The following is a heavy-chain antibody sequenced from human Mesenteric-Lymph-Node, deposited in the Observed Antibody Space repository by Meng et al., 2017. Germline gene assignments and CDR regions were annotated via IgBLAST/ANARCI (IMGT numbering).Heavy chain of an antibody. CDR2: IYNSGRT. V-gene: IGHV4-59*11. Sequence: SETLSLTCTVSGGSISSHYWNWIRQSPGKGLEWIGYIYNSGRTNYNPSLKSRVTISVDTSKNQFSLTLSSVTAADTAVYYCARGAGSCGYSSSCSLGYWGQGTLVTVSS. D-gene: IGHD6-13*01. CDR1: GGSISSHY. CDR3: ARGAGSCGYSSSCSLGY. J-gene: IGHJ4*02.